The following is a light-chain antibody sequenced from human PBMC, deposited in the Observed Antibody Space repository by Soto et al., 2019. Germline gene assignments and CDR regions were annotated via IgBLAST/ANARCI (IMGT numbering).Light chain of an antibody. CDR1: NIGSKS. J-gene: IGLJ2*01. CDR2: YDS. Sequence: SSELTQPPSVSVAPGKTARITCGGNNIGSKSVHWYQQKPGQAPVLVIYYDSDRPSGIPERFSGSNSGNTATLTISRVEARDEADYYCQVWDSSSDHPFGGGTKLTVL. V-gene: IGLV3-21*04. CDR3: QVWDSSSDHP.